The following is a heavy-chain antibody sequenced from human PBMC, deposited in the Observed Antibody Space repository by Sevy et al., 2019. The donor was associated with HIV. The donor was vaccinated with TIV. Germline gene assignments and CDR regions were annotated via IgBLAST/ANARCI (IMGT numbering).Heavy chain of an antibody. CDR3: GREAGIGKAAPPGDY. D-gene: IGHD6-13*01. CDR2: ISGYNGNT. Sequence: ASVKVSCKASGYIFTSYGISWVRQAPGQGLEWMGWISGYNGNTNYAQKLQGRVTMTTDTSTRTAYMERRSLGADDTDVYYCGREAGIGKAAPPGDYWGQGTLVTVSS. J-gene: IGHJ4*02. V-gene: IGHV1-18*01. CDR1: GYIFTSYG.